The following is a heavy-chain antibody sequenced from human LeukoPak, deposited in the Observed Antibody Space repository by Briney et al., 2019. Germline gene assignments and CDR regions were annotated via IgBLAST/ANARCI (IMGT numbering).Heavy chain of an antibody. D-gene: IGHD2-2*01. Sequence: GGSLRLSCAASGFTFSSYAMSWVRQAPGKGLEWVSSISSSSSYIYYADSVKGRFTISRDNAKNSLYLQMNSLRAEDTAVYYCAREDGGSSTSFDYWGQGTLVTVSS. J-gene: IGHJ4*02. CDR1: GFTFSSYA. CDR2: ISSSSSYI. CDR3: AREDGGSSTSFDY. V-gene: IGHV3-21*01.